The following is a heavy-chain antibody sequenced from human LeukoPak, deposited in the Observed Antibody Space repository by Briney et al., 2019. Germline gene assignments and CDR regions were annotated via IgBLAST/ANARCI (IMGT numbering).Heavy chain of an antibody. CDR2: ISSSGST. J-gene: IGHJ4*02. CDR3: ARLIDGDYANTHFDY. Sequence: SETLSLTCTVSGDSISSGDYYWSWIRQPAGKGLEWIGRISSSGSTYYNPSLKSRVTISVDTSKNQFSLKLSSVTAADTAVYYCARLIDGDYANTHFDYWGQGTRVTVSS. D-gene: IGHD4-17*01. CDR1: GDSISSGDYY. V-gene: IGHV4-61*02.